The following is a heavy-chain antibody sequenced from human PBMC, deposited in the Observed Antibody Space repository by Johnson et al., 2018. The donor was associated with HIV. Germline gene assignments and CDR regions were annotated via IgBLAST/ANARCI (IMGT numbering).Heavy chain of an antibody. V-gene: IGHV3-30-3*01. CDR1: GFTFSSYA. CDR3: ARDWYCSSTFCSERVLNDAFDI. D-gene: IGHD2-2*01. Sequence: QVQLVEFGGGVVQPGRSLRLSCAASGFTFSSYAMHWVRQAPGKGLEWVAVISYDGSNKYYSDSVKGRFTVSRDNSQNTLYLQMDSLRSEDTAVYFCARDWYCSSTFCSERVLNDAFDIWGQGTMVTVSS. J-gene: IGHJ3*02. CDR2: ISYDGSNK.